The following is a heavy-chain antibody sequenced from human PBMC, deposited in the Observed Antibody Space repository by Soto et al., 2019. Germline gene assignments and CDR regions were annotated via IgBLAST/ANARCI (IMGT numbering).Heavy chain of an antibody. Sequence: SETLSLTCTVSGASISSSSYYWGWIRQPPGKGLEWIGSIHYSGSTYYNPSLKSRVTISVDTSKNQFSLKLSSVTAADTAVYYCARLQGGGAYYFDYWGQGTLVTVSS. J-gene: IGHJ4*02. CDR1: GASISSSSYY. D-gene: IGHD1-26*01. CDR2: IHYSGST. CDR3: ARLQGGGAYYFDY. V-gene: IGHV4-39*07.